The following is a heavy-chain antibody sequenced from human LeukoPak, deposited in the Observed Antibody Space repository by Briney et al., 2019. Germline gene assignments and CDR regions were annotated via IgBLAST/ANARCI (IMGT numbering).Heavy chain of an antibody. CDR3: ARGCSGGSCYSGSAFDY. CDR1: GGSISSYY. J-gene: IGHJ4*02. Sequence: SETLSLTCTVSGGSISSYYWTWIRQPAGKGLEWIGRFYTSGSTNYNPSLKSRVTMSVDTSKNQFSLKLSSVTAADTAMYYCARGCSGGSCYSGSAFDYWGQGTLVTVSS. D-gene: IGHD2-15*01. CDR2: FYTSGST. V-gene: IGHV4-4*07.